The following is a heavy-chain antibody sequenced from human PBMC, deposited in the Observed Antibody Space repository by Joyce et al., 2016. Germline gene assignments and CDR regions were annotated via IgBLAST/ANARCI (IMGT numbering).Heavy chain of an antibody. CDR2: TTYDGGTS. CDR1: GFTFSDYA. CDR3: ARDWNPSRPLEENY. J-gene: IGHJ4*02. D-gene: IGHD3-3*01. Sequence: VHLVESGGGVVQPGRSLRLSCAASGFTFSDYAMHWIRQAPGEGLEWVAFTTYDGGTSGYADSVRGRFTIARDDSKNTVYLQMNSLRVEDTAVYYCARDWNPSRPLEENYWGPGTLVTVSS. V-gene: IGHV3-30-3*01.